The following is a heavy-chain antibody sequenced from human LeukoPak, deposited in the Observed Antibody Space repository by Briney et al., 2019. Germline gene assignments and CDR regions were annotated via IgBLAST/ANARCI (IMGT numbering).Heavy chain of an antibody. Sequence: GGSLRLSCTASGFTFGDYAMSWVRQAPGKGLEWVGFIRDKASGGTTEYAASVKGRFTISRDDSKTIAYLQMNSLKTEDTAVYYCTRDGLLNAFDIWGQGTMVTVPS. CDR1: GFTFGDYA. V-gene: IGHV3-49*04. D-gene: IGHD1-26*01. CDR2: IRDKASGGTT. CDR3: TRDGLLNAFDI. J-gene: IGHJ3*02.